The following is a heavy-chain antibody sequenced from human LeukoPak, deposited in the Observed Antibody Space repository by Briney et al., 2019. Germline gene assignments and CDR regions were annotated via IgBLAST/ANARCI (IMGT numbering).Heavy chain of an antibody. CDR2: IIPILDVR. CDR1: GYTFITYG. D-gene: IGHD2-21*02. V-gene: IGHV1-69*10. J-gene: IGHJ4*02. CDR3: AILSDGAYCGGDCFYLDY. Sequence: SVKVSCKSFGYTFITYGISWVRQAPGQGLEWMGGIIPILDVRNYAQKFQGRVTITADKSTGTAYMELSSLRSEDTAVYYCAILSDGAYCGGDCFYLDYWGQGTLVTVSS.